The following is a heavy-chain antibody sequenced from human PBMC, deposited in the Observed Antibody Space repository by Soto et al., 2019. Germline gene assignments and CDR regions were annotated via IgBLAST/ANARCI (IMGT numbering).Heavy chain of an antibody. V-gene: IGHV3-21*01. CDR1: GFTFSSYS. Sequence: EVQLVESGGGLVKPGGSLRLSCAASGFTFSSYSMNWVRQAPGKGLEWVSSISSSSSYIYYADSVKGRFTISRDNAKNSLYLQMNSLRADDTAVYYCARPSGEKTSYGMDVWGQGTTVTVSS. J-gene: IGHJ6*02. D-gene: IGHD4-17*01. CDR3: ARPSGEKTSYGMDV. CDR2: ISSSSSYI.